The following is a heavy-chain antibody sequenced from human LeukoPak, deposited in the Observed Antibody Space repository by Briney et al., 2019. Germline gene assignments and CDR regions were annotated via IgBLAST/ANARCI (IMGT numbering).Heavy chain of an antibody. J-gene: IGHJ4*02. Sequence: GESLKISCKGSGYSFTSYWIGWVRQMPGKGLEWMGIIYPGDSDTRYSPSFQGQVTISADKSISTAYLQWSSLKASDTAMYYCARHRGAHDYGDYVWLDYWGQGTLVTVSS. D-gene: IGHD4-17*01. V-gene: IGHV5-51*01. CDR1: GYSFTSYW. CDR3: ARHRGAHDYGDYVWLDY. CDR2: IYPGDSDT.